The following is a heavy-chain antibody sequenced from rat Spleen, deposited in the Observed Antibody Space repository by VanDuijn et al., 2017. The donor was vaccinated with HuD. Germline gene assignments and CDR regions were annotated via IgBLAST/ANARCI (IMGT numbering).Heavy chain of an antibody. CDR2: ISYDGNTT. CDR3: ARTGFAY. J-gene: IGHJ3*01. CDR1: GFTFINYG. V-gene: IGHV5-29*01. Sequence: EVQLVESGGGLVQPGRSLKLSCAASGFTFINYGMAWVLQAPTTGLEWIASISYDGNTTYYRDSVKGRFTISRDSAKSTLYLQMASLRSEDTATYYCARTGFAYWGQGTLVTVSS.